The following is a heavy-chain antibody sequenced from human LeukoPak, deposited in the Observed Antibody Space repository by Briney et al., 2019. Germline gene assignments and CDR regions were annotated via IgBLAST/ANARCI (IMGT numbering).Heavy chain of an antibody. CDR1: GYTFTSYY. D-gene: IGHD3-3*01. J-gene: IGHJ2*01. CDR3: ARASYDFWSGYSRSWYFDL. V-gene: IGHV1-46*01. Sequence: GASVKVSCKASGYTFTSYYMHWVRQAPGQGLEWMGIINPNGSSTSYAQKFQGRVTMTRDTSTSTVYMELSSLRSEDTAVYYCARASYDFWSGYSRSWYFDLWGRGTLVTVSS. CDR2: INPNGSST.